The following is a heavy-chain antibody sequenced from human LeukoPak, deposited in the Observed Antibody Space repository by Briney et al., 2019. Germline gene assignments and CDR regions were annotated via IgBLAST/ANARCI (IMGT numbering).Heavy chain of an antibody. J-gene: IGHJ2*01. CDR2: IYYSGST. CDR1: GDSISTYY. V-gene: IGHV4-59*12. Sequence: PSETLSLTCTVSGDSISTYYWSWIRQPPGKGLEWIGYIYYSGSTNYNPSLKSRVTISVDTSKNQFSLKLSSVTAADTAVYYCARDLPGSGNYPAVPYWYFDLWGRGTLVTVSS. CDR3: ARDLPGSGNYPAVPYWYFDL. D-gene: IGHD1-26*01.